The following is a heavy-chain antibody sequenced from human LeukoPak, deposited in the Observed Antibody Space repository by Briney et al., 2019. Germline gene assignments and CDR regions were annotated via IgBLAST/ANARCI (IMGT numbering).Heavy chain of an antibody. V-gene: IGHV3-33*06. CDR2: IWYDGSNE. Sequence: GNSLRLSCGASGFIFRSYGMHWVRQAPGEGLEWVAGIWYDGSNEDYADSVKGRFTISRDNSKNTLYLQMNSLRAEDTAVYYCAKGRYYGSGSYYNNFDYWGQGTLVTVSS. CDR3: AKGRYYGSGSYYNNFDY. D-gene: IGHD3-10*01. CDR1: GFIFRSYG. J-gene: IGHJ4*02.